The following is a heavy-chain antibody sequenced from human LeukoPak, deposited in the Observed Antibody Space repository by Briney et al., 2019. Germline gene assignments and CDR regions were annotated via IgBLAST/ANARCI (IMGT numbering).Heavy chain of an antibody. J-gene: IGHJ4*02. D-gene: IGHD3-10*01. CDR1: GGSISSSSYY. Sequence: SETLSLTCTVSGGSISSSSYYWGWIRQPPGKGLEWIGSIYYSGSTYYNPSLKSRVTISVDTSKNQFSLKLSSRTAADTAVYYCAREVRDYGSGSFTYYFDYWGQGTLVTVSS. V-gene: IGHV4-39*07. CDR3: AREVRDYGSGSFTYYFDY. CDR2: IYYSGST.